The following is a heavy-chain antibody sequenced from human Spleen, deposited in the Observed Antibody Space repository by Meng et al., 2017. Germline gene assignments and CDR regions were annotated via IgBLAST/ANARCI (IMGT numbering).Heavy chain of an antibody. D-gene: IGHD1-14*01. CDR1: GGSISSGSYY. Sequence: SETLSLTCTVSGGSISSGSYYWSWIRQPAGEGLEWIGRIYPTGGTDYNPSLKSRVTISVHTSENQFSLRLNSVTAADTAPYYCARGGGGNHGFDPWGQGTLVTVSS. J-gene: IGHJ5*02. CDR2: IYPTGGT. CDR3: ARGGGGNHGFDP. V-gene: IGHV4-61*02.